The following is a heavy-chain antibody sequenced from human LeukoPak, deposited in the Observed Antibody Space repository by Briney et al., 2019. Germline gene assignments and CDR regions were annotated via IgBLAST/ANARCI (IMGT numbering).Heavy chain of an antibody. V-gene: IGHV3-23*01. D-gene: IGHD3-10*01. CDR2: IGDSGATT. J-gene: IGHJ4*02. CDR3: ASFHYYGSGAYYLSY. CDR1: GFTLSSYA. Sequence: GGSLRLSCAASGFTLSSYAMTWVRQAPGKGLEWVSDIGDSGATTYYADSVKGRFTISRDNSKNTLYLQMSSLRAEDAAVYFCASFHYYGSGAYYLSYWGQGTLVTVSS.